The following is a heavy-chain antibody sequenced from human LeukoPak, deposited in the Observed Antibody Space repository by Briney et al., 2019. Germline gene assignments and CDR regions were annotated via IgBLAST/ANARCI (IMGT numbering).Heavy chain of an antibody. J-gene: IGHJ4*02. CDR2: ISAYNGNT. Sequence: VKVSCKXSGYTFXSYGISWVRQAPGQGLEWMGWISAYNGNTNYAQKLQGRVTMTTDTSTSTAYMELRSLRSDDTAVYYCARILVGATYFDYWGQGTLVTVSS. V-gene: IGHV1-18*01. D-gene: IGHD1-26*01. CDR3: ARILVGATYFDY. CDR1: GYTFXSYG.